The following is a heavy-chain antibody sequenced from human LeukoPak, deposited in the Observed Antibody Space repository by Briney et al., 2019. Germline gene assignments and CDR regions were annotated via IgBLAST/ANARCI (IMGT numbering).Heavy chain of an antibody. J-gene: IGHJ5*02. V-gene: IGHV4-39*07. Sequence: SETLSLTCTVSGGSLSSLIYYWGWIRQPPGKGLEWIGEITHSGSTNYNPSLKSRVTMSVDTSRNQFSLNLSSVTAADTAMYYCARGFGSSWFGGLLVDGFDPWGQGTLVTVSS. CDR2: ITHSGST. CDR1: GGSLSSLIYY. D-gene: IGHD3-10*01. CDR3: ARGFGSSWFGGLLVDGFDP.